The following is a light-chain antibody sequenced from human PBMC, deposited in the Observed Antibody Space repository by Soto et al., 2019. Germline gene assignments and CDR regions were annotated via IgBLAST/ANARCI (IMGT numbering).Light chain of an antibody. Sequence: QPASVSGSPGQSIAISCTGTSSDVGAYDYVSWYQQHPDKAPKLIIYEVSHRPAGVSNRFSASKYVNTATLTISGLQTEDEADYYCASHTTSNTRVFGTGTKLTVL. CDR2: EVS. CDR3: ASHTTSNTRV. J-gene: IGLJ1*01. CDR1: SSDVGAYDY. V-gene: IGLV2-14*03.